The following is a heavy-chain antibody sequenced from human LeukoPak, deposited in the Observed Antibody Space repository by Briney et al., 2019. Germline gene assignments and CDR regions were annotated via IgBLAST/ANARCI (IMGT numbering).Heavy chain of an antibody. CDR2: INTDGGST. Sequence: GGSLRLSCAASGFTFGSYWMHWVRQAPGKGLVWVSRINTDGGSTTYADSVKGRFTISRDNAKNTLYLQMNSLRAEDTAIYYCVRDRGTYRPIDYWGQGTLVTVSS. J-gene: IGHJ4*02. CDR1: GFTFGSYW. D-gene: IGHD1-26*01. CDR3: VRDRGTYRPIDY. V-gene: IGHV3-74*01.